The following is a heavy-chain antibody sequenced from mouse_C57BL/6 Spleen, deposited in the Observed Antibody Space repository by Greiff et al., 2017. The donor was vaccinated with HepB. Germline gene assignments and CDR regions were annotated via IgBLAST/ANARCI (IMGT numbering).Heavy chain of an antibody. Sequence: EVKLMESGGGLVKPGGSLKLSCAASGFTFSDYGMHWVRQAPEKGLEWVAYISSGSSTIYYADTVKGRFTISRDNAKNTLFLQMTSLRSEDTAMYYCARGDGYYAFDYWGQGTTLTVSS. J-gene: IGHJ2*01. D-gene: IGHD2-3*01. V-gene: IGHV5-17*01. CDR2: ISSGSSTI. CDR1: GFTFSDYG. CDR3: ARGDGYYAFDY.